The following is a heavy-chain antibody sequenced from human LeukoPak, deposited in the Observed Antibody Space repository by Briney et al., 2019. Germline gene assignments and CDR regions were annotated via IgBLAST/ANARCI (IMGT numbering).Heavy chain of an antibody. CDR2: IYHSGST. CDR3: ARGYCSGGSCYFKYYFDY. D-gene: IGHD2-15*01. J-gene: IGHJ4*02. CDR1: GYSISSGYY. V-gene: IGHV4-38-2*02. Sequence: SETLSLTCTVSGYSISSGYYWGWIRQPPGKGLEWIGSIYHSGSTYYNPSLKSRVTISVDTSKNQFSLKLSSVTAADTAVYYCARGYCSGGSCYFKYYFDYWGQGTLVTVSS.